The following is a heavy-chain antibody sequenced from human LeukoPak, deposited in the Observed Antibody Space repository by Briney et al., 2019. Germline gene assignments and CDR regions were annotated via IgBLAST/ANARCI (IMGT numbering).Heavy chain of an antibody. CDR1: GFTFSSYG. J-gene: IGHJ6*03. V-gene: IGHV3-33*06. CDR2: IWYDGSNK. D-gene: IGHD4-11*01. CDR3: AKDDYSNYGTKYMDV. Sequence: GGSLRLSCAASGFTFSSYGMHWVRQAPGKGLEWVAVIWYDGSNKYYADSVKGRFTISRDNSKNTLYLQMNSLRAEDTAVYYCAKDDYSNYGTKYMDVWGKGTTVTVSS.